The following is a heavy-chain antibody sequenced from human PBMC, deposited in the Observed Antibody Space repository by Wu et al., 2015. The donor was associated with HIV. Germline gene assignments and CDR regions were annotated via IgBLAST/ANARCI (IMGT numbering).Heavy chain of an antibody. CDR3: ARGPPHDGMDV. V-gene: IGHV1-2*02. CDR2: INPDNGDT. D-gene: IGHD1-14*01. J-gene: IGHJ6*02. Sequence: QVQLVQSGAEVKKPGALVKVSCKASGYPFTGYYLHWVRQAPGQGLEWMGWINPDNGDTNYAQEFQGRVTMTRDTSISTAYMEVSRLKSDDTAVYYCARGPPHDGMDVWAKGPRSPSP. CDR1: GYPFTGYY.